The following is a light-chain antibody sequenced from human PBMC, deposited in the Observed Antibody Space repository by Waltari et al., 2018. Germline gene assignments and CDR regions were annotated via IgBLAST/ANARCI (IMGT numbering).Light chain of an antibody. CDR3: SSYVASSIV. Sequence: QSALTQPPSASGSPGQSVTLSCTGTTNDIGSYDYVSWYQHHPGKAPKLIIYEVSKRPSGVAKRFSCSKSGSTASLTVSALQVEDEAIYYCSSYVASSIVFGGGTRLTVL. CDR1: TNDIGSYDY. J-gene: IGLJ2*01. CDR2: EVS. V-gene: IGLV2-8*01.